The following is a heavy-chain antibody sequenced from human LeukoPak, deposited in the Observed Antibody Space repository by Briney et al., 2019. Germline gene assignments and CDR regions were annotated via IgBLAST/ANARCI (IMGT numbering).Heavy chain of an antibody. V-gene: IGHV4-59*08. D-gene: IGHD5-24*01. CDR3: ARHEPAEIEGPFDY. Sequence: SETLSLTCSVSGGSISGYYWSWIRQPPGKGLEWIGYMYYSGSTNYNPSLKSRVTISVDTSKNQFSLKLSSVTAADTAVYYCARHEPAEIEGPFDYWGQGTLVTVSS. CDR1: GGSISGYY. J-gene: IGHJ4*02. CDR2: MYYSGST.